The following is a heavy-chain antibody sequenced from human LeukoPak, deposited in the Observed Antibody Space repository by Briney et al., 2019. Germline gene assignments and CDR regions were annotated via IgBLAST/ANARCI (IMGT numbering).Heavy chain of an antibody. CDR3: ARGSVDHPFDY. D-gene: IGHD3-10*01. J-gene: IGHJ4*02. V-gene: IGHV4-39*07. Sequence: SETLSLTCTVSGGSISSSSYYWGWIRQPPGKGLEWIGSIYYSGSTYYNPSLKSRVTISVDTSKNQFSLKLSSVTAADTAVYYCARGSVDHPFDYWGQGTLVTVSS. CDR2: IYYSGST. CDR1: GGSISSSSYY.